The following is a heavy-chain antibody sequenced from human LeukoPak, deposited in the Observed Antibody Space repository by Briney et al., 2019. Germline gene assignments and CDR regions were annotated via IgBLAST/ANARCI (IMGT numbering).Heavy chain of an antibody. D-gene: IGHD3-16*01. Sequence: TLSLTCTVSGGSISSGSYYWSWIRQPAGKGLEWIGRIYTSGSTNYNPSLKSRVTISVDTSKNQFSLKLSSVTAADTAVYYCARDSADSMIWGQGTLVTVSS. V-gene: IGHV4-61*02. J-gene: IGHJ4*02. CDR1: GGSISSGSYY. CDR3: ARDSADSMI. CDR2: IYTSGST.